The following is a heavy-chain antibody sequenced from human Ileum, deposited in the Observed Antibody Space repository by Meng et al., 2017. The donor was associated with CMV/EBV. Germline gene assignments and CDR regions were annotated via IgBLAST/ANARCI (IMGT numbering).Heavy chain of an antibody. D-gene: IGHD4-11*01. CDR1: GDSIKSKTHF. J-gene: IGHJ4*02. CDR3: ARDMTNRWFYY. Sequence: EPGLGVVNPSETLSLTCTVSGDSIKSKTHFWAWVRQPPGRGLEWIVTINYSGSTYYHPYLRSRVTLSVDTSKNQCSVKLGYVTAADTAMYYCARDMTNRWFYYWGQGILVTVSS. CDR2: INYSGST. V-gene: IGHV4-39*07.